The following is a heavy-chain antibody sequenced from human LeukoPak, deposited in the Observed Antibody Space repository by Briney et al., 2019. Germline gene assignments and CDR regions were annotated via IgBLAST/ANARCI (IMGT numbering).Heavy chain of an antibody. CDR2: ISAYNGNT. Sequence: GASVKVSCKASGYTFTSYGISWVRQAPGQGLEWMGWISAYNGNTNYAQKLQGRVTMTTDTSTSTAYMELRSLRSDDTAVYYCARTRQYSSSRYCWFDPWGQGTLVTVSS. V-gene: IGHV1-18*01. CDR3: ARTRQYSSSRYCWFDP. D-gene: IGHD6-13*01. J-gene: IGHJ5*02. CDR1: GYTFTSYG.